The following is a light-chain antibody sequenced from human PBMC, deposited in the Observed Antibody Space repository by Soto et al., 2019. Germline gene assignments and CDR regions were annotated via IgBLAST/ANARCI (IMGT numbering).Light chain of an antibody. CDR2: GVI. V-gene: IGLV2-14*03. CDR1: SSDVGGYNY. Sequence: QSALTQPASVSGSPGQSITISCTGTSSDVGGYNYVSWYQQHPGKAPKAMIYGVISRPSGVSNRFSASKSGNTASLTISGLQAEDEADYYCSSYTSSRTYVFGTGTKLTVL. J-gene: IGLJ1*01. CDR3: SSYTSSRTYV.